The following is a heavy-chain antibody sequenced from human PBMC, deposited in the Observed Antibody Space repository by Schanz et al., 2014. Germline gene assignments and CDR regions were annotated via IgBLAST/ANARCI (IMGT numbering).Heavy chain of an antibody. CDR2: IGVDGTTT. V-gene: IGHV3-23*01. J-gene: IGHJ4*02. Sequence: EVQLLESGGGLVQPGGSLRLSCLASGFAFSSYGMNWLRQAPGKGLEWVSVIGVDGTTTYYADSVKGRFTISRDNTKNSLFLQLNSLRADDTAVYYCAKSQGSSFDSWGQGTLVTASS. CDR3: AKSQGSSFDS. CDR1: GFAFSSYG. D-gene: IGHD6-13*01.